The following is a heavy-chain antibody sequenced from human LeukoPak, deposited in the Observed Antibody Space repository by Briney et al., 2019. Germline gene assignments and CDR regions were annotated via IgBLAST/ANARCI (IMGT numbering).Heavy chain of an antibody. D-gene: IGHD2-15*01. CDR1: GFTVSSNY. J-gene: IGHJ4*02. CDR3: ARGRYRAAATLCFDY. Sequence: GGSLRLSCAASGFTVSSNYFTLVRQAPGKGLEWVSVIYSGGSTHYADSVKGRFTISRDNSNNTLYLQMNSLRAEDTAVYYCARGRYRAAATLCFDYWGQGTLVTVSS. V-gene: IGHV3-53*01. CDR2: IYSGGST.